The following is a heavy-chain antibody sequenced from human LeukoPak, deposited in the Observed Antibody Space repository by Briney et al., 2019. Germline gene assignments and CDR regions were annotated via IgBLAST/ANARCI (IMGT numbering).Heavy chain of an antibody. J-gene: IGHJ6*02. CDR3: ARRFRGYYYGMDV. V-gene: IGHV4-34*01. Sequence: PSETLSLTCAVYGGSFSGYYWSWIRQPPGKGLEWIGEINHSGGTNYNPSLKSRVTISVDTSKNQFSLKLSSVTAADTAVYYCARRFRGYYYGMDVWGQGTTVTVSS. CDR2: INHSGGT. D-gene: IGHD3-10*01. CDR1: GGSFSGYY.